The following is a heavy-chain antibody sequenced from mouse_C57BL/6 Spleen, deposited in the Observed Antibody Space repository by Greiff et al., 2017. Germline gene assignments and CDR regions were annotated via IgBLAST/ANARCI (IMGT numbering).Heavy chain of an antibody. D-gene: IGHD1-1*01. J-gene: IGHJ2*01. Sequence: QVQLQQPGAELVKPGASVKLSCKASGYTFTSYWMHWVKQRPGRGLEWIGRLDPNRGGTKYNEKFKSKATLTVDKPSSTAYMQLSSLTSEDSAVYYCARTYYYGSSYFDYWGQGTTLTVSS. CDR2: LDPNRGGT. CDR3: ARTYYYGSSYFDY. V-gene: IGHV1-72*01. CDR1: GYTFTSYW.